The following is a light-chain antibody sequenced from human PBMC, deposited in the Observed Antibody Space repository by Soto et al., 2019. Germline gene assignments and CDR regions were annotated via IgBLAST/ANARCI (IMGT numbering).Light chain of an antibody. CDR2: GVS. J-gene: IGKJ2*01. CDR3: QQYSSSLVYT. Sequence: EIVLTQSPGTLSLFPGEGATLSCSASQSLSSGYLAWYQQKPGQAPRLLIYGVSSRATGIPDRFSGSGSGTDFTLTISRLEPEDFAVYYCQQYSSSLVYTFGQGTKLEIK. V-gene: IGKV3-20*01. CDR1: QSLSSGY.